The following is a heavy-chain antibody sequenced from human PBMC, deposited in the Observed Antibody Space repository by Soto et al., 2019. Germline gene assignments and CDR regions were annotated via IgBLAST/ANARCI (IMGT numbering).Heavy chain of an antibody. CDR2: VIPISGTT. CDR3: ARVRCFNGLCHTADYGMDV. V-gene: IGHV1-69*13. J-gene: IGHJ6*02. Sequence: SVKVSCKASGDVFRSYGINWVRQAPGQGLEWMGGVIPISGTTNYAQKFQGRVAITADESTDTVYMELSRLRSEDTAVYFCARVRCFNGLCHTADYGMDVWGQGTTVTVSS. D-gene: IGHD2-8*01. CDR1: GDVFRSYG.